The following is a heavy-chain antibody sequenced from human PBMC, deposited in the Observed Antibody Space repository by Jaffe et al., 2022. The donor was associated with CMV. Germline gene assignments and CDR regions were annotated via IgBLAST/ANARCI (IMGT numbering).Heavy chain of an antibody. CDR1: GFIFTDYW. CDR2: INNDGSNT. V-gene: IGHV3-74*01. D-gene: IGHD2-8*01. Sequence: EVQLVESGGGLVQPGGSLRLSCAASGFIFTDYWMHWVRQAPGKGLVWVSHINNDGSNTNYADSVKGRFTISRDNAKNTVYLQMNSLRDEDTAVYFCASLPTHSHTNDYWGQGTLVTVSS. J-gene: IGHJ4*02. CDR3: ASLPTHSHTNDY.